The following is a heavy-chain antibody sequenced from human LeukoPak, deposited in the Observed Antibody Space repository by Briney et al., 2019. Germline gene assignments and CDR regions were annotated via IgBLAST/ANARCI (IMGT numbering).Heavy chain of an antibody. D-gene: IGHD2-8*02. V-gene: IGHV3-23*01. J-gene: IGHJ3*02. CDR3: AKRNTGWNTFDI. CDR1: GLSFSNSA. CDR2: FSGFGLNI. Sequence: GGSLRLSCAGPGLSFSNSAINWVRQAPRKGLEWVSGFSGFGLNIDYADSVKGRFTVSRDNSKNIVFLQINSLRAEDTAIYYCAKRNTGWNTFDIWGQGTMVTVSS.